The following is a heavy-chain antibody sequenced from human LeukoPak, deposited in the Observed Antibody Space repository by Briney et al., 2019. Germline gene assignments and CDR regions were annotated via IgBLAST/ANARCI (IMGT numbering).Heavy chain of an antibody. CDR1: GFTFNIFW. Sequence: WGSLRLSCAASGFTFNIFWMTWVRQAPGKGLEWVANIKQDGLEKYYVDSVKGRFTISRDNAKNSMYLQMNGLRAEDTAVYYCRFGSGIYSFDYWGQGTLVTVSS. J-gene: IGHJ4*02. V-gene: IGHV3-7*02. CDR3: RFGSGIYSFDY. D-gene: IGHD3-10*01. CDR2: IKQDGLEK.